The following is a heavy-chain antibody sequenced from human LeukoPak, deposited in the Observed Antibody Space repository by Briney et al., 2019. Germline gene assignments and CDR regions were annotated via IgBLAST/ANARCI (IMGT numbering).Heavy chain of an antibody. CDR2: INPSGGST. J-gene: IGHJ3*02. Sequence: ASVTVSCKASGYTFTSYYMHWVRQAPGQGLEWMGIINPSGGSTSYAQKFQGRVTMTRDTSTSTVYMELSSLRSEDTAVYYCASGTVEFHAFDIWGQGTMVTVSS. CDR3: ASGTVEFHAFDI. D-gene: IGHD4-23*01. CDR1: GYTFTSYY. V-gene: IGHV1-46*01.